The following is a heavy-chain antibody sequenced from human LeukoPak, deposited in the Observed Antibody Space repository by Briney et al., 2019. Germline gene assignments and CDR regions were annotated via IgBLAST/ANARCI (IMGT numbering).Heavy chain of an antibody. D-gene: IGHD2-8*01. J-gene: IGHJ4*02. V-gene: IGHV4-61*01. CDR3: AKWASDNRAFDL. CDR1: GGSVSSSIYY. CDR2: IDYSGST. Sequence: SETLSLTCTVSGGSVSSSIYYWSWIRQSPGKGLEWIGYIDYSGSTNYNPSLKSRVTISGDTSKNQFSLRLSSVTAADTAVYFCAKWASDNRAFDLWGQGTLVTVSS.